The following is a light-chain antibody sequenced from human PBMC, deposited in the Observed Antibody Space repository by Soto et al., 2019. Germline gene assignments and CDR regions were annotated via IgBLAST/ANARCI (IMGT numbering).Light chain of an antibody. CDR3: AAWDDSLNGPV. CDR1: SSNIGSNT. Sequence: QSVLTQPPSASGTPGQRVTISCSGSSSNIGSNTVNWYQQLPGTAPKLLIYSNNQRPSGVPDRFSGSKSGTSASLAISGLQSEYEADYYCAAWDDSLNGPVFGGGTPLTV. CDR2: SNN. V-gene: IGLV1-44*01. J-gene: IGLJ2*01.